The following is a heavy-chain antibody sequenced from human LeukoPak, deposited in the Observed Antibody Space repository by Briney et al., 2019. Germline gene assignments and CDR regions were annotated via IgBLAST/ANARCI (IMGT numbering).Heavy chain of an antibody. CDR3: ARSMVRGVIGAFDI. Sequence: ASVTVSCKASGYTFNIYGIIWVRQAPGQGLEWVGWISTYNGNTNYAPNIQDRVTMTTDTSTSTAYMELRSLRSDDTAVYYCARSMVRGVIGAFDIWGQGTMVTVSS. CDR1: GYTFNIYG. D-gene: IGHD3-10*01. CDR2: ISTYNGNT. V-gene: IGHV1-18*01. J-gene: IGHJ3*02.